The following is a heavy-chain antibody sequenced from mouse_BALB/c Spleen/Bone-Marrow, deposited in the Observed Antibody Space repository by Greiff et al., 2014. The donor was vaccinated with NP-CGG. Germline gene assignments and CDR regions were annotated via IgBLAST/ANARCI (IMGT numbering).Heavy chain of an antibody. D-gene: IGHD2-1*01. Sequence: EVQLQQSGAEFVKPGASVKLSCTASGFNIKDSYLHWVKQRPEQGLDWIGRIDPAKGNTNYDPKFQGKATITADTSSNTAYLQLSSLTSEDTAAYFCARNYPFAYWGQGTLVTVSA. CDR3: ARNYPFAY. CDR2: IDPAKGNT. J-gene: IGHJ3*01. CDR1: GFNIKDSY. V-gene: IGHV14-3*02.